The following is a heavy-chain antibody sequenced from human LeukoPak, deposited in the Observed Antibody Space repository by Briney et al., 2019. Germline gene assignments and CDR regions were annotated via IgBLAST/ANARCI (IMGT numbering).Heavy chain of an antibody. J-gene: IGHJ3*02. V-gene: IGHV4-34*01. CDR1: GGSLSGYY. CDR2: INHSGST. CDR3: ARAVGSYLAFDI. Sequence: SETLSLTCAVYGGSLSGYYWSWIRQPPGKGLEWIGEINHSGSTNYNPSLKSRVTISVDTSKNQFSLKLSSVTAADTAVYYCARAVGSYLAFDIWGQGTMVTVSS. D-gene: IGHD1-26*01.